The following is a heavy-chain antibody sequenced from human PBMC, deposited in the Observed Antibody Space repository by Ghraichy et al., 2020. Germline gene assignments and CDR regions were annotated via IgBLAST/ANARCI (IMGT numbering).Heavy chain of an antibody. D-gene: IGHD2-15*01. CDR1: GFTFSSFW. CDR3: ARGRGSGQGDY. CDR2: INSDGFST. V-gene: IGHV3-74*01. J-gene: IGHJ4*02. Sequence: GGSLRLSCAASGFTFSSFWMHWVRQGPGKGLVWVSRINSDGFSTTYADSVKGRFTISRDNAKNTLYLQMNSLRAEDTAVYYCARGRGSGQGDYWGQGTLVTVSS.